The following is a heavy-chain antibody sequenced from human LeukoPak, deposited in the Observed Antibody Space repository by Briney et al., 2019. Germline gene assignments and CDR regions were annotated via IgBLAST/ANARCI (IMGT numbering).Heavy chain of an antibody. D-gene: IGHD3-16*02. CDR3: ARYPHTFGGVIVDY. J-gene: IGHJ4*02. CDR1: GCSISSGYY. Sequence: PSETLSLTCTVSGCSISSGYYWGWIRQPPGKGLEWIGSIYHSGSTYYNPSLKSRVTISVDTSKNQFSLKLSSVTAADTAVYYCARYPHTFGGVIVDYWGQGTLVTVSS. V-gene: IGHV4-38-2*02. CDR2: IYHSGST.